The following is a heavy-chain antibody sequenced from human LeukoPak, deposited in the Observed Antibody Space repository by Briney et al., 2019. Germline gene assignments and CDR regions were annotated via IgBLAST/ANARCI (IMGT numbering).Heavy chain of an antibody. D-gene: IGHD3-3*01. CDR2: IYYSGST. CDR1: GGSISSYY. CDR3: ARAGSYDFCSGYYLADY. J-gene: IGHJ4*02. V-gene: IGHV4-59*01. Sequence: SETLSLTCTVSGGSISSYYWSWIRQPPGKGLEWIGYIYYSGSTNYNPSLKSRVTISVDTSKNQFSLKLSSVTAADTAVYYCARAGSYDFCSGYYLADYWGQGTLVTVSS.